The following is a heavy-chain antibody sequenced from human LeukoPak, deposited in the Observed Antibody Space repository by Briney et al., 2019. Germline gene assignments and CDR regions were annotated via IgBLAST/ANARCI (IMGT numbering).Heavy chain of an antibody. Sequence: GGSLRLSCAASGFTFSSYAMHWVRQAPGKGLEWVAVISYDGSNKYYADSVKGRFTISRDNSKNTLYLQMNSLRAEDTAVYYCARWKYSNYIYYFDYWGQGTLVTVSS. V-gene: IGHV3-30-3*01. CDR3: ARWKYSNYIYYFDY. D-gene: IGHD4-11*01. CDR1: GFTFSSYA. CDR2: ISYDGSNK. J-gene: IGHJ4*02.